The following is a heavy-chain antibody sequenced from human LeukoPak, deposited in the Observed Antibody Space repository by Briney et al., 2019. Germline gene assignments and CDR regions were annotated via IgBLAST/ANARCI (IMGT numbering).Heavy chain of an antibody. CDR2: ISGSGGST. CDR1: GSTFSSYA. V-gene: IGHV3-23*01. Sequence: VGSLRLSCAASGSTFSSYAMSWVRQAPGKGLEWVSAISGSGGSTYYADSVKGRFTISRDNSKNTLYLQMNSLRAEDTAVYYCASRGGYYDSSGYGGFDYWGQGTLVTVSS. J-gene: IGHJ4*02. D-gene: IGHD3-22*01. CDR3: ASRGGYYDSSGYGGFDY.